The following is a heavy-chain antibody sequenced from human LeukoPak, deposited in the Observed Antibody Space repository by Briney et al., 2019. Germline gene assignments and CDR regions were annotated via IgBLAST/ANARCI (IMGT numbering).Heavy chain of an antibody. J-gene: IGHJ4*02. CDR3: ARPLRYFDWLNDY. CDR1: GYSFTGYY. Sequence: ASVKVPCKSSGYSFTGYYMHWVRQAPGQGLEWMGWINPNSGVTDFAQKFQGRVTMTRDTSISTAYMELSRLTSDDTAVYYCARPLRYFDWLNDYWGQGTLVTVSS. V-gene: IGHV1-2*02. CDR2: INPNSGVT. D-gene: IGHD3-9*01.